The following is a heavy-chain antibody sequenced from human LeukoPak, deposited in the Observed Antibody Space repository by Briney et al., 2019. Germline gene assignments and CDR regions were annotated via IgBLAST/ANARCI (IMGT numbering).Heavy chain of an antibody. D-gene: IGHD5-12*01. J-gene: IGHJ4*02. CDR2: IYTSGST. CDR1: GGSISSGSYY. Sequence: SETLSLTCTVSGGSISSGSYYWSWIRQPAGKGLEWIGRIYTSGSTNYNPSLKSRVTISVDTSKNQFSLKLSSVTAADTAVYYCAREPYSGYDRFDYWGQGTLVTVSS. V-gene: IGHV4-61*02. CDR3: AREPYSGYDRFDY.